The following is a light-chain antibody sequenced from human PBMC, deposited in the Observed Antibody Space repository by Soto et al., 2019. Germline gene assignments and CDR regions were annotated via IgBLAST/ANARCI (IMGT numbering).Light chain of an antibody. V-gene: IGLV2-8*01. CDR2: EVT. CDR1: SSDVGSYNY. J-gene: IGLJ3*02. Sequence: QSALTQPPSASGSPGQSVTISCTGTSSDVGSYNYVSWYQQHPGKAPKLMIYEVTKRPSGVPDRFSGSKSGNTDSLTVSGLQAEDEADYYCSSYAGSNNLVFGGGTQLTVL. CDR3: SSYAGSNNLV.